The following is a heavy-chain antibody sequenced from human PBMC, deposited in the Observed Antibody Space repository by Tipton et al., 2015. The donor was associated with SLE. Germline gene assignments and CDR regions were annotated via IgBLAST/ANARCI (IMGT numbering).Heavy chain of an antibody. J-gene: IGHJ2*01. V-gene: IGHV4-38-2*01. CDR2: IYHSGST. CDR3: ATSREGLARDWYFDL. Sequence: LRLSCAVSGYSISSGYYWGWIRQPPGKGLEWIGSIYHSGSTYYNPSLKSRVTISVDTSKNQFSLKLSSVTAADTAVYYCATSREGLARDWYFDLWGRGTLVTVSS. D-gene: IGHD1-26*01. CDR1: GYSISSGYY.